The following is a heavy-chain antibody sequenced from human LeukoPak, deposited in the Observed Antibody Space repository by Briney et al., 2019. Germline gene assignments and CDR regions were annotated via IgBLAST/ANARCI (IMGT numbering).Heavy chain of an antibody. CDR2: ITSGGDT. J-gene: IGHJ3*01. Sequence: GGSPRLSCAGSGFTFSKYDMHWVRQATGRGLEWVSDITSGGDTHYQGSVKGRFTISRDNAKNSFYLEMNSLRVGDTAVYYCVRGGPLAGHAFDVWGRGTLVTVS. V-gene: IGHV3-13*04. CDR3: VRGGPLAGHAFDV. CDR1: GFTFSKYD. D-gene: IGHD6-19*01.